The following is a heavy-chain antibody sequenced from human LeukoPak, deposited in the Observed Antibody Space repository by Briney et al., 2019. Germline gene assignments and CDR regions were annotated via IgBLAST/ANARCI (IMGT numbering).Heavy chain of an antibody. Sequence: SVKVSCKASGYTFTSYGISWVRQAPGQGLEWMGGIIPIFGTANYAQKFQGRVTITADESTSTAYMELSSLRSEDTAVYYCARALHDYGDYLEGYSYAFDIWGQGTMVTVSS. J-gene: IGHJ3*02. V-gene: IGHV1-69*13. CDR1: GYTFTSYG. D-gene: IGHD4-17*01. CDR2: IIPIFGTA. CDR3: ARALHDYGDYLEGYSYAFDI.